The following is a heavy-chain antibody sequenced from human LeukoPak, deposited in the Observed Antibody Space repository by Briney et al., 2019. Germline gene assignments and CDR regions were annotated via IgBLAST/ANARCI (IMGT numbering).Heavy chain of an antibody. CDR3: ARGLARDCSSTSCYTHYYYGMDV. CDR1: GGSFSGYY. J-gene: IGHJ6*02. Sequence: SETPSLTCAVYGGSFSGYYWSWIRQPPGKGLEWIGEINHSGSTNYNPSLKSRVTISVDTSKDQFSLKLSSVTAADTAVYYCARGLARDCSSTSCYTHYYYGMDVWGQGTTVTVSS. V-gene: IGHV4-34*01. D-gene: IGHD2-2*02. CDR2: INHSGST.